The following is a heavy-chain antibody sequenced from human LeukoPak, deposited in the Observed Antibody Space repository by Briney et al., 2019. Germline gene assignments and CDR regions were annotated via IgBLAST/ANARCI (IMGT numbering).Heavy chain of an antibody. D-gene: IGHD2-21*02. V-gene: IGHV3-21*01. J-gene: IGHJ5*02. CDR3: ARDTLVTSTNWFDP. CDR1: GFTLSSYA. CDR2: ISGPGTLK. Sequence: GGSLRLSCAASGFTLSSYAMSWVRQAPGKGLEWVSVISGPGTLKSYADSVKGRFTISRDNRKKSLYLQMNSLRAEDTAVYYCARDTLVTSTNWFDPWGQGTLVTVSS.